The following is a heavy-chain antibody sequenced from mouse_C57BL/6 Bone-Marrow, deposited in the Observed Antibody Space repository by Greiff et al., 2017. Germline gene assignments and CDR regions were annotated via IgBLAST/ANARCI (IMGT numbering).Heavy chain of an antibody. CDR1: GFTFSSYT. J-gene: IGHJ3*01. V-gene: IGHV5-9*01. CDR3: AGHSAYDSSYGFAY. Sequence: EVQRVESGGGLVKPGGSLKLSCAASGFTFSSYTMSWVRQTPEKRLEWVATISGGGGNTYYPDSVKGRFTISRDNAKITLYLQMSSLGSEDTALYYCAGHSAYDSSYGFAYWGRGTLVTVSA. D-gene: IGHD1-1*01. CDR2: ISGGGGNT.